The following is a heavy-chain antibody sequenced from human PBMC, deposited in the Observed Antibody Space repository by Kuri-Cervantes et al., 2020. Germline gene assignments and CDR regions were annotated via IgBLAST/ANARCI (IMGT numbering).Heavy chain of an antibody. CDR3: AKGGGYYYDSSGTGGMDV. V-gene: IGHV1-46*01. CDR2: INPSGGST. J-gene: IGHJ6*02. D-gene: IGHD3-22*01. Sequence: ASVKVSCKASGYTFTSYYMHWVRQAPGQGLEWMGIINPSGGSTSYAQKFQGRVTMTRNTSISTAYMELSSLRSEDTAVYYCAKGGGYYYDSSGTGGMDVWGQGTTVTVSS. CDR1: GYTFTSYY.